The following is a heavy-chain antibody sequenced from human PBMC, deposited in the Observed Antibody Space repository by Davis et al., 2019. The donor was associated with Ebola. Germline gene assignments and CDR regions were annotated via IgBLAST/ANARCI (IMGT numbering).Heavy chain of an antibody. CDR3: ARELSGYSYGYGYYYYGMDV. CDR1: GGSFSGYY. D-gene: IGHD5-18*01. V-gene: IGHV4-34*01. Sequence: SETLSLTCAVYGGSFSGYYWSWIRQPPGRGLEWIGEINHRGSTNYNPSLKSRVTLSVDTSKNQFSLKLSSVTAADTAVYYCARELSGYSYGYGYYYYGMDVWGQGTTVTVSS. CDR2: INHRGST. J-gene: IGHJ6*02.